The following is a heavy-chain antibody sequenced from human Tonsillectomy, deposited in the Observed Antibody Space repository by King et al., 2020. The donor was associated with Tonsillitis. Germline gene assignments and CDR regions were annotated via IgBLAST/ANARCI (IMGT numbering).Heavy chain of an antibody. Sequence: VQLVESGGGVVQPGRSLRLSCAASGFTFSSYAMHWVRQAPGKGLEWVAVISYDGSNKYYADSVKGRFTISRDNSKNTLYLQMNSLRTEDTAVYYCAIEGWDYYDSSGYPNAFDIWGQGTMVTVSS. CDR1: GFTFSSYA. V-gene: IGHV3-30*04. CDR2: ISYDGSNK. J-gene: IGHJ3*02. CDR3: AIEGWDYYDSSGYPNAFDI. D-gene: IGHD3-22*01.